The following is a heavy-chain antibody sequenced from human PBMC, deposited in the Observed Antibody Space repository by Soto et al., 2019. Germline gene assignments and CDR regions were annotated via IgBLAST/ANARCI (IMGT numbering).Heavy chain of an antibody. CDR1: GYTFSRYG. CDR2: ISGYNGDT. V-gene: IGHV1-18*01. J-gene: IGHJ6*02. Sequence: QGQLVQSGPEAKKPGASVKVSCKASGYTFSRYGISWVRQAPGQGLEWMGWISGYNGDTKYAQKGQGRVTXTXXXSXNTADMELRSLTSDDTAIYYCAKNGQPPYYYYGMDVWGQGTTVTVSS. D-gene: IGHD2-8*01. CDR3: AKNGQPPYYYYGMDV.